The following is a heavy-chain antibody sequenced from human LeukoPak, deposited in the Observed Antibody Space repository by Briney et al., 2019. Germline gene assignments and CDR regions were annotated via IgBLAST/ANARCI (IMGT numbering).Heavy chain of an antibody. D-gene: IGHD3-16*01. V-gene: IGHV1-69*05. CDR1: AYTFTRHE. J-gene: IGHJ4*02. Sequence: ASVKVSCKASAYTFTRHEINWVRQAPGQGLEWMGRTIPIFGTANYAQKFQGRVTITTDESTSTAYMELSSLRSEDTAVYYCATSIMITFGGVEYRDYWGQGTLVTVSS. CDR3: ATSIMITFGGVEYRDY. CDR2: TIPIFGTA.